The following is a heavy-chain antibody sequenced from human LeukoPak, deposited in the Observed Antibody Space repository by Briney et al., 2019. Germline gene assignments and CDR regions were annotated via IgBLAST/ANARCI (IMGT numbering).Heavy chain of an antibody. CDR2: INTNTGSP. Sequence: ASVKVSCKASGYTFSTYPLNWVRQAPGQGLEWMGWINTNTGSPTYAQGLTGRFVFSLGTSVSTAFLQISSLKAEDSALYCCVRGIDTTGYFNYWGQGTLVTVSS. D-gene: IGHD3-22*01. CDR3: VRGIDTTGYFNY. V-gene: IGHV7-4-1*02. CDR1: GYTFSTYP. J-gene: IGHJ4*02.